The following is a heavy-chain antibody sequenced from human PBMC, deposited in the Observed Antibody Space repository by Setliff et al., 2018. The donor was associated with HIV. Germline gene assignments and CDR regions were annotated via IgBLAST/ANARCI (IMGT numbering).Heavy chain of an antibody. Sequence: SETLSLTCTVSGGSISSGAYYWSWIRQHPGKGLEWIGYIYYSGSTYYNPSLKGRVTISVVTSKNQFSLNLSSVTAADPAVYYCASPSDQTAGGFDIWGKGTMVTVSS. CDR2: IYYSGST. V-gene: IGHV4-31*03. D-gene: IGHD2-15*01. J-gene: IGHJ3*02. CDR3: ASPSDQTAGGFDI. CDR1: GGSISSGAYY.